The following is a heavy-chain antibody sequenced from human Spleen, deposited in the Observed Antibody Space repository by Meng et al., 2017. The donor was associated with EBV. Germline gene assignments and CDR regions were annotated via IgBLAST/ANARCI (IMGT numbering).Heavy chain of an antibody. CDR1: GASLRGHY. V-gene: IGHV4-34*01. D-gene: IGHD4-17*01. CDR3: ARFYTYGDVPSEADS. Sequence: QGELQRGGAGLLKPSGTLSLTCAVYGASLRGHYWSWIRQAPGKGLEWIGEIKDTGSTNYNLSLKGRVTISVDKSNNQFSLKLTSVTAADTAVYYCARFYTYGDVPSEADSWGQGNLVTVSS. CDR2: IKDTGST. J-gene: IGHJ4*02.